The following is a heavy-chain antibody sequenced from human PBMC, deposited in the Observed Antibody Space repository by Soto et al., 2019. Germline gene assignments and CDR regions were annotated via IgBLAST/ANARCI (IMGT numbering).Heavy chain of an antibody. Sequence: EVQLVKSGGSLVQPGGSLRLSCAASGFTVSSNYMTWVRQAPGKGLEWVSLIYSGGSTYYADSVKGRFTISRDNSKNTLYLQMNRLRAEDTAVYYCAGTSSLDYWGQGTLVTVSS. V-gene: IGHV3-66*01. CDR3: AGTSSLDY. J-gene: IGHJ4*02. CDR1: GFTVSSNY. CDR2: IYSGGST. D-gene: IGHD3-10*01.